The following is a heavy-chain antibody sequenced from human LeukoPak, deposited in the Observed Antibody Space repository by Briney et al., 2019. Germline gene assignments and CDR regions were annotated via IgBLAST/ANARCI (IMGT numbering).Heavy chain of an antibody. V-gene: IGHV1-18*01. J-gene: IGHJ4*02. CDR1: GYTFTNYG. CDR3: ARKALNLGALGY. D-gene: IGHD3-16*01. CDR2: ISAYNGNT. Sequence: ASVKVSCKTSGYTFTNYGLSWVRQAPGQGLEWMGWISAYNGNTNYEQKLQGRVTVTTDTSTSTAYMELRSLRSDDTAVYYCARKALNLGALGYWGQGTLVTVSS.